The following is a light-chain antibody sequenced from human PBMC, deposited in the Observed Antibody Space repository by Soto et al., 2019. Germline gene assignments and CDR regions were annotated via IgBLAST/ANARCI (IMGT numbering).Light chain of an antibody. CDR1: QGISRS. CDR3: QQANSFPT. V-gene: IGKV1-12*01. J-gene: IGKJ5*01. Sequence: DIQMSQSPSSVSASVGDRVTISCQASQGISRSLAWYQQKPGKAPKLLIYAASSLQSGVPSRFSGSGSGTDFTLTISSLQPEDFATYYCQQANSFPTFGQGTRLEIK. CDR2: AAS.